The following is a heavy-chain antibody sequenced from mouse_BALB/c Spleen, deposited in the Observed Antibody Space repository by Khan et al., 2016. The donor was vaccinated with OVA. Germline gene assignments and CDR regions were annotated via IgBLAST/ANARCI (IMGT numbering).Heavy chain of an antibody. CDR2: ISYSGST. Sequence: EVQLQESGPGLVKPSQSLSLTCTVTGYSITSGYGWNWIRQFPGNKLEWMGYISYSGSTNFNPSLKSRIPITRDTYKNQFFLQWNSVTTEDTATYYCARTARIKYWGQGTTLTVSS. V-gene: IGHV3-2*02. D-gene: IGHD1-2*01. CDR1: GYSITSGYG. J-gene: IGHJ2*01. CDR3: ARTARIKY.